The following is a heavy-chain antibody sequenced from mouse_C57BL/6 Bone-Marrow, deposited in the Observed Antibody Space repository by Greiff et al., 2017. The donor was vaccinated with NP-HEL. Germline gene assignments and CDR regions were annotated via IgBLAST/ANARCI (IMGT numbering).Heavy chain of an antibody. CDR1: GSTFTSYW. J-gene: IGHJ4*01. V-gene: IGHV1-7*01. CDR3: ARYPNYLYAMDY. CDR2: INPSSGYT. D-gene: IGHD2-1*01. Sequence: QVQLKQSGAELAKPGASVKLSCKASGSTFTSYWMHWVQQRPGQGLEWIGYINPSSGYTKYNQKFKDKATLTADKSSSTAYMQLSSLTYEDSAVYYCARYPNYLYAMDYWGQGTSVTVSS.